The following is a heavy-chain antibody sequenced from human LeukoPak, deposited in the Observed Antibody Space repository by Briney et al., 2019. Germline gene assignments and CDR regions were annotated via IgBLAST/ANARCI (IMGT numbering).Heavy chain of an antibody. V-gene: IGHV4-34*01. CDR2: INHSGST. J-gene: IGHJ4*02. Sequence: PSETLSLTCAVYGGSFSGYYWSWIRQPPGKGLEWIGEINHSGSTNYNPSLKSRVTISVDPSKNQFSLKLSSVTAADTAVYYCGSSLRYFDVGSIWGQGTRVTVSS. CDR3: GSSLRYFDVGSI. D-gene: IGHD3-9*01. CDR1: GGSFSGYY.